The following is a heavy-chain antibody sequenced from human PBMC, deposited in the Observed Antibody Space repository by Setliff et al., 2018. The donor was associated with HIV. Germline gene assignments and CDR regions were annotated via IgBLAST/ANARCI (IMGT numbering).Heavy chain of an antibody. Sequence: ASVKVSCKASGYTFTGYYMHWVRQAPGQGLVWMGWINPNSGGTNYAQKFQGRVTMTRDTSISTAYMELSRLRSDDTAVYYCARVPYLEQLTYYYYYGMDSGG. V-gene: IGHV1-2*02. CDR1: GYTFTGYY. CDR3: ARVPYLEQLTYYYYYGMDS. J-gene: IGHJ6*01. CDR2: INPNSGGT. D-gene: IGHD6-13*01.